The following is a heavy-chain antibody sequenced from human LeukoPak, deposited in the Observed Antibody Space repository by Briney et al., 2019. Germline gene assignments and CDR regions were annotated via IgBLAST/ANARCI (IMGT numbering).Heavy chain of an antibody. V-gene: IGHV3-23*01. CDR3: AKDPANYDILTGYWNY. CDR2: ISGSGGST. CDR1: GFTFSSYG. Sequence: GGTLRLSCAASGFTFSSYGMSWVRQAPGKGLEWVSAISGSGGSTYYADSVKGRFTISRDNPKNTLYLQMNSLRAEDTAVYYCAKDPANYDILTGYWNYWGQGTLVTVSS. D-gene: IGHD3-9*01. J-gene: IGHJ4*02.